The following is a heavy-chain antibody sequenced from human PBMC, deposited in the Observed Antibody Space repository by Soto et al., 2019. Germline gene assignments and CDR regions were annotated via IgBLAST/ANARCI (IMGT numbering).Heavy chain of an antibody. Sequence: SETLSLTCAVYGGSFSGYYWSWIRQPPGKGLEWIGEINHSGSTNYNPSLKSRVTISVDTSKNQFSLKLSSVTAADTAVYYCARGYSGYLAWFDPWGQGTLVTVSS. CDR1: GGSFSGYY. V-gene: IGHV4-34*01. D-gene: IGHD5-12*01. CDR2: INHSGST. CDR3: ARGYSGYLAWFDP. J-gene: IGHJ5*02.